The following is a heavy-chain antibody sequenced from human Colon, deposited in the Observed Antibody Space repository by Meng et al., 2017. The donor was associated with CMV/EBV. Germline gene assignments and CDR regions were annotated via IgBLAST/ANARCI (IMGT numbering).Heavy chain of an antibody. D-gene: IGHD3-10*01. CDR1: GFTFSSYA. CDR3: ASADDKVIWFGGIDY. CDR2: ISFDGSNK. J-gene: IGHJ4*02. V-gene: IGHV3-30*04. Sequence: GESLKISCAASGFTFSSYAMHWVRQAPGKGLEWVAVISFDGSNKYYADSVKGRFTISRDNSKNMLYLQMNSLRVEDTAVYYCASADDKVIWFGGIDYWGQGTLVTVSS.